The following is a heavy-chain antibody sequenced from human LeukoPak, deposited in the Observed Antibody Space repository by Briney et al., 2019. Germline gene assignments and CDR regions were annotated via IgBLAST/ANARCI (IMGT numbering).Heavy chain of an antibody. D-gene: IGHD2-2*01. CDR3: STEDKYCTSTTCGDF. CDR2: INPNSGGT. CDR1: GYTFTGYY. Sequence: ASVTVSCKASGYTFTGYYIHWVRQAPGQGLEWMGWINPNSGGTNYAQRFQGRVTMTRDTSISTAYLELSGLTSDDTAVYYCSTEDKYCTSTTCGDFWGQGTLVTVSS. J-gene: IGHJ4*02. V-gene: IGHV1-2*02.